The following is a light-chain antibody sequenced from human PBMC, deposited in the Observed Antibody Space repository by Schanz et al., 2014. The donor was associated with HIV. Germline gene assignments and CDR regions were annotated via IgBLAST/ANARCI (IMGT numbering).Light chain of an antibody. CDR1: NSDIGAYNY. V-gene: IGLV2-14*01. Sequence: QSALTQPASVSGSPGQSIAISCTGTNSDIGAYNYVSWYQQHPDKAPKLIIYEVNKRPSGIPNRFSGSKSGNTASLTISGLQAEDEGDYYCISYTSDTVLFGGGTKLTVL. CDR2: EVN. J-gene: IGLJ2*01. CDR3: ISYTSDTVL.